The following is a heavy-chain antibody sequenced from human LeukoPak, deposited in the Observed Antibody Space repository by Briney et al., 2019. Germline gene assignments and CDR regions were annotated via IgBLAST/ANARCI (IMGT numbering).Heavy chain of an antibody. CDR1: GFTFSSYA. J-gene: IGHJ6*03. CDR3: ARTIFGVANPMDV. V-gene: IGHV3-30-3*01. Sequence: GRSLRLSCAASGFTFSSYAMHWVRQAPGKGLEWVAVISYDGSNKYYADSVKGRFTISRDNSKNTLYLQMNSLRAEDTAVYYCARTIFGVANPMDVWGKGTTVTVSS. D-gene: IGHD3-3*01. CDR2: ISYDGSNK.